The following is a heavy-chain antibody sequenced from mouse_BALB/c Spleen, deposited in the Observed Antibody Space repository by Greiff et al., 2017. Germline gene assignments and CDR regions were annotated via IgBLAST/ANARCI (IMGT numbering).Heavy chain of an antibody. CDR3: ARGGTVVASYYFDY. D-gene: IGHD1-1*01. CDR1: GYTFTSYW. Sequence: QVQLQQPGAELVKPGASVKLSCKASGYTFTSYWMHWVKQRPGQGLEWIGEINPSNGRTNYNEKFKSKATLTVDKSSSTAYMQLSSLTSEDSAVYYCARGGTVVASYYFDYWGQGTTLTVSS. V-gene: IGHV1S81*02. CDR2: INPSNGRT. J-gene: IGHJ2*01.